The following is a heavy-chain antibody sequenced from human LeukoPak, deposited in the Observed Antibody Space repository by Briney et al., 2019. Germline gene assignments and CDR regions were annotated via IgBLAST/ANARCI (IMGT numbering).Heavy chain of an antibody. CDR2: FDWDNDK. J-gene: IGHJ6*04. Sequence: SGPALVKPTQTLTLTCTFSGFSLSSSGMSVSWIRQTPGKALEWLARFDWDNDKYYSASLKTRLSISKDTSKNQVVLTMTDMDPRNTPPYSGAGASSDYFLRDDRDFWAKGTRVTV. D-gene: IGHD2/OR15-2a*01. CDR3: AGASSDYFLRDDRDF. V-gene: IGHV2-70*11. CDR1: GFSLSSSGMS.